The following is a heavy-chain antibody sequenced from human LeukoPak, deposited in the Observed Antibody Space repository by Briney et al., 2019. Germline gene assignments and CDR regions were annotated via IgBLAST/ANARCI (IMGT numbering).Heavy chain of an antibody. Sequence: GGSLRLSCAASGFTFSSYSMNWVRQAPGKGLEWVSYISSSSSYIYYADSVKGRFTISRDNAKNSLYLQMNSLRAEDTAVYYCARDADYGDYYFDYWGQGTLVTVSS. CDR3: ARDADYGDYYFDY. CDR1: GFTFSSYS. CDR2: ISSSSSYI. V-gene: IGHV3-21*01. J-gene: IGHJ4*02. D-gene: IGHD4-17*01.